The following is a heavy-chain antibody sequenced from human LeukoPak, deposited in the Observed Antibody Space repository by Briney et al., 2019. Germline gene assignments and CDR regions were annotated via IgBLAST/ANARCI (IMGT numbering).Heavy chain of an antibody. CDR3: ARDLRAAAGTNY. V-gene: IGHV3-11*04. D-gene: IGHD6-13*01. J-gene: IGHJ4*02. CDR2: ISSSGSTI. Sequence: PGGSLRLSCAASGITFSDYYMSWIRQAPGKGREWVSYISSSGSTIYYADSAKGRFTISRDNAKNSLYLQMNSLRAEDTAVYYCARDLRAAAGTNYWGQGTLVTVSS. CDR1: GITFSDYY.